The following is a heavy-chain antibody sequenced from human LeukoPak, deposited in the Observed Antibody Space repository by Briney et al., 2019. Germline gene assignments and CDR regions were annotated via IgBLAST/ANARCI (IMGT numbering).Heavy chain of an antibody. CDR1: GYTFTSNY. J-gene: IGHJ4*02. Sequence: GASVKVSCKAFGYTFTSNYMHWVRQAPGQGPEWMGVISPSGGSTTYAQKFQGRVTLTRDMSTSTDYLELSSLRSDDTAVYYCARGTTMIVVVIDYWGQGTLVTVSS. V-gene: IGHV1-46*01. D-gene: IGHD3-22*01. CDR3: ARGTTMIVVVIDY. CDR2: ISPSGGST.